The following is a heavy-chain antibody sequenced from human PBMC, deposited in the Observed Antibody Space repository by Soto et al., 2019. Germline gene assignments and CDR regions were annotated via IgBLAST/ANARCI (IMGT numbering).Heavy chain of an antibody. CDR3: AHRLPPTAGFYFDY. CDR2: IYSNDDK. V-gene: IGHV2-5*01. Sequence: QITLKESGPSLVKPTQPLTLTCTFSGFSLSTSGVGVGWIRQPPGKALEWLALIYSNDDKRYSPSLKSRLTVTKDTSKNQVVLTVTNMDPVDTATYYCAHRLPPTAGFYFDYWGQGTLVTVSS. D-gene: IGHD6-13*01. J-gene: IGHJ4*02. CDR1: GFSLSTSGVG.